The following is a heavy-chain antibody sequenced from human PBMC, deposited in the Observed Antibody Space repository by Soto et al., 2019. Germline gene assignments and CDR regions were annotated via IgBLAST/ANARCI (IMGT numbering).Heavy chain of an antibody. V-gene: IGHV4-34*01. CDR1: GGSFSGYY. D-gene: IGHD2-15*01. Sequence: SETLSLTCAVYGGSFSGYYWSWIRQPPGKGLEWIGEINHSGSTNYNPSLKSRVTISVDTSKNQFSLKLSSVTAADTAVYYCATINPRNCSGGSCYHYWGQGALVTVSS. CDR2: INHSGST. J-gene: IGHJ4*02. CDR3: ATINPRNCSGGSCYHY.